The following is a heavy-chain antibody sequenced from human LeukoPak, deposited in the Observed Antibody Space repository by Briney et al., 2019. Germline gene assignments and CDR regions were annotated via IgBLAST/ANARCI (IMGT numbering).Heavy chain of an antibody. D-gene: IGHD3-10*01. Sequence: PSETLSLTCTVSGGSISSYYLSWIRQPAGKGLEWIGRIYTSGSTNYNPSLKSRVTMSVDTSKNQFSLKLSSVTAADTAVYYCAREVWFGELLLFDYWGQGTLVTVSS. CDR2: IYTSGST. CDR3: AREVWFGELLLFDY. J-gene: IGHJ4*02. V-gene: IGHV4-4*07. CDR1: GGSISSYY.